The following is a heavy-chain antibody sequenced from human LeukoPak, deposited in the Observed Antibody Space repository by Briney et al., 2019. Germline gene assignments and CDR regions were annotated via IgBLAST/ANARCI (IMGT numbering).Heavy chain of an antibody. D-gene: IGHD3-3*01. Sequence: SETLSLTCTVSGGSISSYYWSWIRQPAGKGLEWIGRIYTSGSTNYNPSLKSRVTMSVDTSKNQFSLKLSSVTAADTAVYYCARTRGDITIFGVVPVMIFDYWGQGTLVTVSS. CDR2: IYTSGST. V-gene: IGHV4-4*07. CDR3: ARTRGDITIFGVVPVMIFDY. CDR1: GGSISSYY. J-gene: IGHJ4*02.